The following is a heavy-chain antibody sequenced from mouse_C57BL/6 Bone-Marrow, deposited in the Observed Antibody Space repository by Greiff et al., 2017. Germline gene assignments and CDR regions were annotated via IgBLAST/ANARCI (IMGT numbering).Heavy chain of an antibody. V-gene: IGHV5-4*03. Sequence: EVTLVESGGGLVKPGGSLKLSCAVSGFTFSSYAMSWVRQTPEKRLEWVATISDGGSYTYYPDNVKGRFTISRDNAKNNLYLQMSHLKSEDTAMYYSASIQRVYFDYWGQGTTLTVSS. J-gene: IGHJ2*01. CDR2: ISDGGSYT. CDR3: ASIQRVYFDY. CDR1: GFTFSSYA.